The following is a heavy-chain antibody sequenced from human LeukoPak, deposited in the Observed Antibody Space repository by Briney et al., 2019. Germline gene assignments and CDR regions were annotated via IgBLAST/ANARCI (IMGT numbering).Heavy chain of an antibody. CDR2: IYYSGST. CDR3: ARGAGRMVGGIWGV. Sequence: SQTLSLTCTVSGGSISSGDYYWSWIRQPPGKGLEWIGYIYYSGSTYYNPSLKSRVTISVDTSKNQFSLKLSSVTAADTAVYYCARGAGRMVGGIWGVGAKGTGVTVSS. D-gene: IGHD3-10*02. V-gene: IGHV4-30-4*01. CDR1: GGSISSGDYY. J-gene: IGHJ6*03.